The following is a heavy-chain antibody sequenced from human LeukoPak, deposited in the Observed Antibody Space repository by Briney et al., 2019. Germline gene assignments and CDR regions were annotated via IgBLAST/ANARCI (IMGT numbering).Heavy chain of an antibody. J-gene: IGHJ6*03. CDR2: IYYSGST. CDR1: GGSFSGYY. Sequence: PSETLSLTCAVYGGSFSGYYWSWIRQPPGKGLEWIGYIYYSGSTNYNPSLKSLVTISVDTSKNQFSLKLSSVTAADTAVYYCARTNDYDSSGYYSWDYYYYMDVWGKGTTVTVSS. V-gene: IGHV4-59*08. CDR3: ARTNDYDSSGYYSWDYYYYMDV. D-gene: IGHD3-22*01.